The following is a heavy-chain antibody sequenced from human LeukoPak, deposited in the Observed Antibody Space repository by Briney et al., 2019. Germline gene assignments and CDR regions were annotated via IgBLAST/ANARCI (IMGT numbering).Heavy chain of an antibody. Sequence: GGSLRLSCAASGFTFSSYAMHWVRRAPGKGLEYVSVISGNGGSTYYANSVKGRFTISRDNSKNTLYLQMDSLRAEDMAVYYCAREPLYDRPLAYWGQGTLVTVSS. CDR1: GFTFSSYA. CDR3: AREPLYDRPLAY. V-gene: IGHV3-64*01. J-gene: IGHJ4*02. D-gene: IGHD2/OR15-2a*01. CDR2: ISGNGGST.